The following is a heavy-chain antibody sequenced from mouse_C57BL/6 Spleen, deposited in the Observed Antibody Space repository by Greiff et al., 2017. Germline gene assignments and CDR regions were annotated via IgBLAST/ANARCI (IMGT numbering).Heavy chain of an antibody. CDR2: IYPGSGST. J-gene: IGHJ2*01. Sequence: VQLQQPGAEPVKPGASVKMSCKASGYTFPSYWITWVKQRPGQGLEWIGDIYPGSGSTNYNEKFKSKATLTVDTSSSTAYMQLSSLTSEDSAVYYCARGVITTVVVPFDYWGQGTTLTVSS. V-gene: IGHV1-55*01. CDR1: GYTFPSYW. CDR3: ARGVITTVVVPFDY. D-gene: IGHD1-1*01.